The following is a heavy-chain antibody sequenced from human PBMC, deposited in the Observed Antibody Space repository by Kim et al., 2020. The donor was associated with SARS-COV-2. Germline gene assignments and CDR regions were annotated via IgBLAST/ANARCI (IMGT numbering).Heavy chain of an antibody. Sequence: GGSLRLSCAASGFTFSSYGMHWVRQAPGKALVWVAVISYDGSNTYSAASVHGRFTISRDTSNNTLYLQLNSLTSAATAVSYFATDLGDSSCCYYGG. CDR1: GFTFSSYG. J-gene: IGHJ4*01. CDR3: ATDLGDSSCCYY. D-gene: IGHD3-22*01. V-gene: IGHV3-30*03. CDR2: ISYDGSNT.